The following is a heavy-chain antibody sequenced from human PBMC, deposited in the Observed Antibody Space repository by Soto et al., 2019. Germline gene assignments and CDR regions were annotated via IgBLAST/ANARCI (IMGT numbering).Heavy chain of an antibody. J-gene: IGHJ4*02. Sequence: PGGSLRLSCTASGFTFGDYAMSWVRQAPGKGLEWVGFIRSKAYGGTTEYAASVKGRFTISRDDSKSIAYLQMNSLKTEDTAVYYCTRDDPRASSVLTFDYWGQGTLVTVSS. D-gene: IGHD2-8*01. CDR2: IRSKAYGGTT. CDR3: TRDDPRASSVLTFDY. V-gene: IGHV3-49*04. CDR1: GFTFGDYA.